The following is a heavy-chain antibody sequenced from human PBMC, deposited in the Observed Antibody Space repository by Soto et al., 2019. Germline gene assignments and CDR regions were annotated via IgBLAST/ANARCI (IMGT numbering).Heavy chain of an antibody. J-gene: IGHJ4*02. CDR1: GGSISSGDYY. D-gene: IGHD2-21*02. CDR2: IYYSGST. CDR3: ARVPWCDYYFDY. Sequence: QVQLQESGPGLVKPSQTLSLTCTVSGGSISSGDYYWSWIRQPPGKGLEWIGYIYYSGSTYYNPSLVSRVTIAVDTSKNQFSLKLSSVTAADTAVYYCARVPWCDYYFDYWGQGTLVTVAS. V-gene: IGHV4-30-4*01.